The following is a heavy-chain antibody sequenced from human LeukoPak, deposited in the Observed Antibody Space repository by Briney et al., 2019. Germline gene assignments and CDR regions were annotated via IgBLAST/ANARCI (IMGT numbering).Heavy chain of an antibody. CDR2: FDPEDGET. V-gene: IGHV1-24*01. CDR1: GYTLTELS. CDR3: ATAAIATWPAVDP. J-gene: IGHJ5*02. Sequence: ASVKVSCKVSGYTLTELSMHWVRQAPGKGLEWMGGFDPEDGETIYAQKFQGRVTMTEDTSTDTAYMGLSSLRSEDTAVYYCATAAIATWPAVDPWGQGTLVTVSS. D-gene: IGHD6-13*01.